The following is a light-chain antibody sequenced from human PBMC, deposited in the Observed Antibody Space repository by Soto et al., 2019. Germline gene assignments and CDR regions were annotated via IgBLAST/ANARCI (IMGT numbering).Light chain of an antibody. V-gene: IGKV1-39*01. J-gene: IGKJ5*01. CDR1: ENINAY. CDR3: QQYNSYSIT. CDR2: AAS. Sequence: DIQMTQSPSSLSASVGDRVTITCRASENINAYLNWYHQKSGKAPKLLIYAASTLRSGVPSRFSGSGSGTDFTLTISCLQSEDFATYYCQQYNSYSITFGQGTRLEIK.